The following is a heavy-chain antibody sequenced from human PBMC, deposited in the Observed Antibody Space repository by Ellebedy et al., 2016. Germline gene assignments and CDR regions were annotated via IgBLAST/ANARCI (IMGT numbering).Heavy chain of an antibody. J-gene: IGHJ4*02. CDR1: GFNFDDYG. D-gene: IGHD3-10*01. Sequence: GGSLRLSXAASGFNFDDYGMHWVRQAPGKGLEWVSSISWNSGNIGYGDSVKGRFTISRDNSKDTLYLQMNSLRSEDTTVYYCVRGFGSGRDLDYWGQGTLVTVSS. CDR3: VRGFGSGRDLDY. CDR2: ISWNSGNI. V-gene: IGHV3-9*01.